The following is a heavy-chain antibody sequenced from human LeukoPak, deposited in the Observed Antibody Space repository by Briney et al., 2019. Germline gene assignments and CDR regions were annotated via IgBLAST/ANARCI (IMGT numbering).Heavy chain of an antibody. CDR2: ISGSGGST. Sequence: PGGSLRLSCAASGFTFSSYAMSWVRQAPGKGLEWVSAISGSGGSTYYADSVKGRFTISRDNSKNTLYLQMNSLRAEDTAVYYCAKVDRAHDYGDYVEGHYFDYWGQGTLVTVSS. D-gene: IGHD4-17*01. V-gene: IGHV3-23*01. J-gene: IGHJ4*02. CDR3: AKVDRAHDYGDYVEGHYFDY. CDR1: GFTFSSYA.